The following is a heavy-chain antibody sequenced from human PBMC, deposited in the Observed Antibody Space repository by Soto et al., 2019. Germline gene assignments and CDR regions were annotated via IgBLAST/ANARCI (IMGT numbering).Heavy chain of an antibody. D-gene: IGHD3-22*01. CDR1: GFTLNNYA. CDR2: ISDRGGKR. V-gene: IGHV3-23*01. J-gene: IGHJ3*02. CDR3: AKEYYDSRAYYWPNTFDI. Sequence: PGGSLRLSCAASGFTLNNYAMNWVRQAPGKGLEWVSSISDRGGKRYYADSVKGRFTISRDNSKRTLFLQMNSLRVEDTAIYYCAKEYYDSRAYYWPNTFDIWGQGTMVTVSS.